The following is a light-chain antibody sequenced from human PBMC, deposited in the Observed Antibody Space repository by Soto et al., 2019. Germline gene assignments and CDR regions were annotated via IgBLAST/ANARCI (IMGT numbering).Light chain of an antibody. V-gene: IGKV3-15*01. CDR1: QSVSNN. CDR3: QQYKSWTSIT. Sequence: EIVMTQSPATLSVSPGERVTLSCRASQSVSNNLAWYQQKPGQAPRLLIYGATATATGIPARFSGSGSGTEFTLTISSLQSEDFAVYYCQQYKSWTSITFGQGTRLEI. J-gene: IGKJ5*01. CDR2: GAT.